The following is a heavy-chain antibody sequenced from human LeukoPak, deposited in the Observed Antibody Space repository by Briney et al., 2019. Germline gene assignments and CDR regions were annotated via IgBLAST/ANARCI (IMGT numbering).Heavy chain of an antibody. D-gene: IGHD6-19*01. CDR2: ISSSGSTI. V-gene: IGHV3-11*04. J-gene: IGHJ4*02. CDR1: GFTFSDYY. CDR3: ARDGGYSSGWYGEMDKSYFDY. Sequence: GGSLRLSCAASGFTFSDYYMSWIRQAPGKGLEWVSYISSSGSTIYYADSVKGRFTISRDNAKNSLYLQMNSLRAEDTAVYYCARDGGYSSGWYGEMDKSYFDYWGQGTLVTVSS.